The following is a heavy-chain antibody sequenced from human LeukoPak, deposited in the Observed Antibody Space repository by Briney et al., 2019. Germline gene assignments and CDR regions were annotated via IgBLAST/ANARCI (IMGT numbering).Heavy chain of an antibody. V-gene: IGHV4-34*01. CDR2: INHSGST. CDR1: GGSFSGYY. J-gene: IGHJ4*02. D-gene: IGHD5-18*01. Sequence: KSSETLSLTCAVYGGSFSGYYWSWIRQPPGKGLEWIGEINHSGSTNYNPSLKSRVTISVDTSKNQFSLKLSSVTAADTAVYYCARHRKGYSYGYWDYWGQRTLVTVSS. CDR3: ARHRKGYSYGYWDY.